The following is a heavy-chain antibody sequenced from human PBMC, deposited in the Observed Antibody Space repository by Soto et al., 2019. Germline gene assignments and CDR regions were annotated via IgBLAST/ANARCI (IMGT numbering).Heavy chain of an antibody. D-gene: IGHD1-26*01. Sequence: PGGSLRLSCAASGFTFSSYGMHWVRQAPGKGLEWVAVISYDGSNKYYADSVKGRFTISRDNSKNTLYLQMNSLRAEDTAVYYCAKVWYSGSYLDAFDIWGQGTMVTVSS. CDR1: GFTFSSYG. CDR3: AKVWYSGSYLDAFDI. CDR2: ISYDGSNK. J-gene: IGHJ3*02. V-gene: IGHV3-30*18.